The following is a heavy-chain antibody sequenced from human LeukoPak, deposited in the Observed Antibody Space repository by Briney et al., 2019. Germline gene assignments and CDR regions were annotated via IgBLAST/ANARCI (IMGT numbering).Heavy chain of an antibody. CDR3: AKGVYYDSSGYYYGY. V-gene: IGHV3-23*01. D-gene: IGHD3-22*01. CDR1: GFPFSSYA. Sequence: GGSLRLSCAASGFPFSSYAMHWVRHAPGKGLEWVSVISDSGGSTYYADSVKGRFTISRDNSKNTLCLQMNSLRAEDTAVYYCAKGVYYDSSGYYYGYWGQGTLVTVSS. J-gene: IGHJ4*02. CDR2: ISDSGGST.